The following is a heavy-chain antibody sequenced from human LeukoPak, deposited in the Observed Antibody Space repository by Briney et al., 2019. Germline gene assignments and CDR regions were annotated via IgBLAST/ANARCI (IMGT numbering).Heavy chain of an antibody. CDR2: IKQDGTEK. CDR3: AKLAKYFYGSETYYFFEH. J-gene: IGHJ4*02. Sequence: GGSLRLSCATSGFSFSSYAMSWVRQAPGKGLEWVANIKQDGTEKYYVDSVKGRFTISRDNAKNSLYLQMNSLRVDDTAVYYCAKLAKYFYGSETYYFFEHWGQGTPVTASS. V-gene: IGHV3-7*01. CDR1: GFSFSSYA. D-gene: IGHD3-10*01.